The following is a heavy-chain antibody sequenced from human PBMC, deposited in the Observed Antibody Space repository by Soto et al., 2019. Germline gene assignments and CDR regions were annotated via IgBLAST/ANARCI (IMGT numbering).Heavy chain of an antibody. V-gene: IGHV4-59*01. Sequence: SETLSLTCSVSGGSISSYYWSWIRQPPGKGLEWIGYIYYSGSTNYNPSLKSRVTISVDTSKNQFSLKLSSVTAADTAVYYCARASAGSGGLYYYYYYGMDVWGQGTTVTVSS. CDR3: ARASAGSGGLYYYYYYGMDV. CDR2: IYYSGST. D-gene: IGHD2-8*02. J-gene: IGHJ6*02. CDR1: GGSISSYY.